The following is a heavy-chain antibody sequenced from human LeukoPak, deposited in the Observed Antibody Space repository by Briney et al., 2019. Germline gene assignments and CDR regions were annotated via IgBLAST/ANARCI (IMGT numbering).Heavy chain of an antibody. Sequence: GGSLRLFCVASGFDFGTYAMSWVRQAPGKGLVWVSTVSNGGSSTYYPDSVRGRFSVSRDNSKNTLYLQMNSLRAEDTATYYCASKGGHYYHFDDWGQGTLVTVSP. V-gene: IGHV3-23*01. CDR2: VSNGGSST. J-gene: IGHJ4*02. CDR3: ASKGGHYYHFDD. D-gene: IGHD3-22*01. CDR1: GFDFGTYA.